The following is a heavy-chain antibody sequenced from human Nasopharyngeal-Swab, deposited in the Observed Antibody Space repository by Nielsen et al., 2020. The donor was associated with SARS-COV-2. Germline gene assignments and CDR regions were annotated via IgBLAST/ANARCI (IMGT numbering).Heavy chain of an antibody. Sequence: GGSLRLSCAASGFTFSSYEMNWVRQAPGKGLEWVSYISSSGSTIYFADSVKGRFTISRDNAKNSLYLQMNSLRAEDTAVYYCARDYPIIYYYDSSGYLALDVWGKGTTVTVSS. J-gene: IGHJ6*04. CDR1: GFTFSSYE. CDR3: ARDYPIIYYYDSSGYLALDV. V-gene: IGHV3-48*03. CDR2: ISSSGSTI. D-gene: IGHD3-22*01.